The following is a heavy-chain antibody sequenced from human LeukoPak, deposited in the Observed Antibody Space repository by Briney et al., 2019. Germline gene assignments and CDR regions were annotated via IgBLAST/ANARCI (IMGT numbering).Heavy chain of an antibody. J-gene: IGHJ6*04. CDR2: ISSSSSYI. D-gene: IGHD2-2*02. Sequence: GGSLRLSCAASGFTFSSYSMNWVRQAPGKGLEWVSSISSSSSYIYYADSVKGRFTISRDNAKNSLYLQMNSLRAEDTAVYYCARDIAVVPAAIRSLHYYYYGMDVWGKGTTVTVSS. CDR1: GFTFSSYS. V-gene: IGHV3-21*01. CDR3: ARDIAVVPAAIRSLHYYYYGMDV.